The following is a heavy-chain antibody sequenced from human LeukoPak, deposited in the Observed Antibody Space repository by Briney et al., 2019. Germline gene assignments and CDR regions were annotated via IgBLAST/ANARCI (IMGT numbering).Heavy chain of an antibody. CDR2: ISSSDSTI. D-gene: IGHD4-23*01. J-gene: IGHJ4*02. CDR3: ARDYGGSSPFDY. Sequence: GGSLRLSCAASGFTFSSYEMHWVRQAPGKGLEWVSYISSSDSTIYYADSVKGRFTISRDNAKNSLYLQMNSLRAEDTAVYYCARDYGGSSPFDYWGQGTLVTVSS. V-gene: IGHV3-48*03. CDR1: GFTFSSYE.